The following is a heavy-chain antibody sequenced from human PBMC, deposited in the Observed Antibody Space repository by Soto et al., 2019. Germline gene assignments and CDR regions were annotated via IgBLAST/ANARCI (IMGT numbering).Heavy chain of an antibody. CDR3: AREEGGYYYWFDP. Sequence: QVQLVQSGAEVKKPGSSVKVSCKASGGTFISYAISWVRQAPGQGLEWMGGIIPIFGTANYAQKFQGRVTITADESPSTAYMELSSLRSEVTAVYYCAREEGGYYYWFDPWGHGTLVNVSS. J-gene: IGHJ5*02. CDR1: GGTFISYA. V-gene: IGHV1-69*01. CDR2: IIPIFGTA. D-gene: IGHD3-22*01.